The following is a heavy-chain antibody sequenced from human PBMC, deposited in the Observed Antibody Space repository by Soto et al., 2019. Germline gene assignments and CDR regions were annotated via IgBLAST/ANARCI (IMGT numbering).Heavy chain of an antibody. CDR1: GFTFSSYA. D-gene: IGHD6-13*01. CDR2: ISYDGSNK. Sequence: QVQLVESGGGVVQPGRYLRLSCAASGFTFSSYAMHWVRQAPGKGLEWVAVISYDGSNKYYADSVKGRFTISRDNSKNTLYLQMNSLRAEDTAVYYCARSPRSWFDYWGQGTLVTVSS. CDR3: ARSPRSWFDY. V-gene: IGHV3-30-3*01. J-gene: IGHJ4*02.